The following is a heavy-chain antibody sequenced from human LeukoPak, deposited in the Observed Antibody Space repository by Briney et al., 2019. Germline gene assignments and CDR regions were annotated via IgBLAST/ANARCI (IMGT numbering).Heavy chain of an antibody. CDR1: GGSFSGYY. CDR2: IYHSGST. Sequence: PSETLSLTCAVYGGSFSGYYWSWIRQPPGKGLEWIGSIYHSGSTYYNPSLKSRVTISVDTSKNQFSLKLSSVTAADTAVYYCARVSPYYYDSSGTDYWGQGTLVTVSS. D-gene: IGHD3-22*01. CDR3: ARVSPYYYDSSGTDY. J-gene: IGHJ4*02. V-gene: IGHV4-34*01.